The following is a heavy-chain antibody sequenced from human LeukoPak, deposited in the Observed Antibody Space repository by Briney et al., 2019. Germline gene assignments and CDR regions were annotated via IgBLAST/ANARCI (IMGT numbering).Heavy chain of an antibody. CDR2: IYSGGST. Sequence: TGGSLRLSCAASGFTLSSYAMSWVRQAPGKGLEWVSIIYSGGSTFYADSVKGRFTISRDNSKNTLYLQMNSLRAEDTAVYYCARGGSYLSAFDIWGQGTMVTVSS. J-gene: IGHJ3*02. CDR1: GFTLSSYA. CDR3: ARGGSYLSAFDI. V-gene: IGHV3-53*01. D-gene: IGHD1-26*01.